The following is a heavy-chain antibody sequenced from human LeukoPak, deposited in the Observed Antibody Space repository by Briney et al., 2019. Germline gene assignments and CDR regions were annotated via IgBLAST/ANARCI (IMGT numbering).Heavy chain of an antibody. Sequence: GRSLRLSCAASGFTFGSYGMHWVRQAPGKGLEWVAVISYDGSNKYYADSVKGRFTISRDNSKNTLYLQMNSLRAEDTAVYYCARHYGDSYYYGMDVWGQGTTVTVSS. D-gene: IGHD4-17*01. CDR1: GFTFGSYG. CDR3: ARHYGDSYYYGMDV. V-gene: IGHV3-30*03. J-gene: IGHJ6*02. CDR2: ISYDGSNK.